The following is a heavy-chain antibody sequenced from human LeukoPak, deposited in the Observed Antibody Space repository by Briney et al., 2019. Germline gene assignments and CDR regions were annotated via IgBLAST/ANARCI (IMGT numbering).Heavy chain of an antibody. CDR3: AKDKLWFGELSPFDY. V-gene: IGHV3-30*02. Sequence: GGSLRLSCAASAFTFSTYGMHWVRQAPGKGLEWVAFIRYDGVNKYYADSVKGRFTISRDNSKNTLYLQMNSLRAEDTAVYYCAKDKLWFGELSPFDYWGQGTLVTVSS. CDR1: AFTFSTYG. D-gene: IGHD3-10*01. J-gene: IGHJ4*02. CDR2: IRYDGVNK.